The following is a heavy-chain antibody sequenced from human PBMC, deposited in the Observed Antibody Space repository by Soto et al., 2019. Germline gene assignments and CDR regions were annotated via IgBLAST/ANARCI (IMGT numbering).Heavy chain of an antibody. CDR2: INPSGGST. D-gene: IGHD3-22*01. Sequence: ASVKVSCKISGHTLTELSIHWVRQAPGQGLEWMGIINPSGGSTSYAQKFQGRVTMTRDTSTSTVYMELSSLRSEDTAVYYCARDNHDSSGYYYAPGLDYWGQGTLVTVSS. CDR3: ARDNHDSSGYYYAPGLDY. J-gene: IGHJ4*02. V-gene: IGHV1-46*01. CDR1: GHTLTELS.